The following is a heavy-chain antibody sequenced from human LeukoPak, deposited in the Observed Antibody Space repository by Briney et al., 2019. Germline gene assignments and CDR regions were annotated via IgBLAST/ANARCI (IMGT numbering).Heavy chain of an antibody. Sequence: KLQGRVTMTTDTSTSTAYMELRSLRSDDTAVYYCAREVLWGDSSGWYYFDYWGQGTLVTVSS. D-gene: IGHD6-19*01. CDR3: AREVLWGDSSGWYYFDY. J-gene: IGHJ4*02. V-gene: IGHV1-18*01.